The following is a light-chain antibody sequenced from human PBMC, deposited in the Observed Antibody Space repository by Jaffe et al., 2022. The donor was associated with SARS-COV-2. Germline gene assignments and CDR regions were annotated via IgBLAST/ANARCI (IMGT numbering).Light chain of an antibody. CDR1: SSDIAGYNY. J-gene: IGLJ2*01. Sequence: QSALTQPASVSGSPGQSITISCTGTSSDIAGYNYVSWYQQHPGKAPKLMIYEVTNRPSGVPDRFSGSKSGNTASLTISGLQAEDEADYYCSSYTSSSTLVVFGGGTKLTVL. V-gene: IGLV2-14*01. CDR3: SSYTSSSTLVV. CDR2: EVT.